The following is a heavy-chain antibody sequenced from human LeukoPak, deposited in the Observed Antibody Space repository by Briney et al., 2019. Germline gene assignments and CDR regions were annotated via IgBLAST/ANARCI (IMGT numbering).Heavy chain of an antibody. V-gene: IGHV3-9*01. J-gene: IGHJ4*02. Sequence: GGSLRLSCAASGFTFSSYAMHWVRQAPGKGLEWVSHISWNSGTIGYADSVKGRFTISRDNAKNSLYLQMNSLRAEDTALYYCAKDIQRLGELSFFDSWGQGTLVTVSS. CDR2: ISWNSGTI. CDR1: GFTFSSYA. CDR3: AKDIQRLGELSFFDS. D-gene: IGHD3-16*01.